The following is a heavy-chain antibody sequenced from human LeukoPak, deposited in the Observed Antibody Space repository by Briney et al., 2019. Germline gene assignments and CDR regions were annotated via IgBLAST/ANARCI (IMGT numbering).Heavy chain of an antibody. CDR3: AKPAWGGTFDD. CDR1: RFSFRNYA. CDR2: IRKSDGST. Sequence: PGVSLRLSCAASRFSFRNYAMIGVRQSRGKGREWVSAIRKSDGSTYYADSVKGRFTISRDNSKNTLYLQVNSLRAEDTAVYSCAKPAWGGTFDDWGQGTLVPVSS. D-gene: IGHD3-16*01. J-gene: IGHJ4*02. V-gene: IGHV3-23*01.